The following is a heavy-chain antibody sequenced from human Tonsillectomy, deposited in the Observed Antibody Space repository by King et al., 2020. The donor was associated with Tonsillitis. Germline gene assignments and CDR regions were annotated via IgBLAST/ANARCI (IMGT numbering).Heavy chain of an antibody. CDR2: IRYDGNNK. D-gene: IGHD7-27*01. Sequence: VQLVQSGGGVVQPGGSLRLSCAASGFTFSSFGMHWVRQAPGKGLEWVAFIRYDGNNKYHADSVKGRFTISRDNSKNTLYLQMNNLRTEDTAVYYCAKDGTWGLTDYLGPGTLVTVSS. CDR1: GFTFSSFG. J-gene: IGHJ4*02. V-gene: IGHV3-30*02. CDR3: AKDGTWGLTDY.